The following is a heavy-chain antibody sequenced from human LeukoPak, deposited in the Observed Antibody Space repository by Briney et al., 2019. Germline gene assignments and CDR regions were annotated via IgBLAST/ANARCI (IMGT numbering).Heavy chain of an antibody. J-gene: IGHJ6*02. CDR2: IKQDGSEK. CDR3: ARAVGQWLGRPYYYYGMDV. CDR1: GFTFSSYW. Sequence: GGSLRLSCEASGFTFSSYWMSWVRQAPGKELEWVANIKQDGSEKYYVDSVKGRFTISRDNAKNSLYLQLNSLRAEDTAVFYCARAVGQWLGRPYYYYGMDVWGQGTTVTVSS. V-gene: IGHV3-7*01. D-gene: IGHD6-19*01.